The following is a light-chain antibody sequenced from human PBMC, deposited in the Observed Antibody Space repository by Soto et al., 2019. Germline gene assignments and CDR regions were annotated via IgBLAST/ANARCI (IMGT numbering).Light chain of an antibody. Sequence: QSALTQPASVSGSPGQSITISCSGTSSDGDSVSWYQQHPGKAPKLIIYEVTNRPSGVSNRFSGSKSDYTASLTISGPQAEDEADYYCSSYTAASTLDVVFGGGTKVTVL. CDR2: EVT. J-gene: IGLJ2*01. V-gene: IGLV2-14*01. CDR3: SSYTAASTLDVV. CDR1: SSDGDS.